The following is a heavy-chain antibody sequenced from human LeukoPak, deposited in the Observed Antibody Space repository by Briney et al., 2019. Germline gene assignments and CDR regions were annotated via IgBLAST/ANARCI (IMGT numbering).Heavy chain of an antibody. V-gene: IGHV3-23*01. Sequence: GGSLRLSCAASGFTFSSYAMSWVRQAPGKGLEWVSAISGSGGSTYYADSVKGRFTISRDNSKNTLYLQMNSLRAEDTAVYYCAKDLSITMVRGVPDSNDAFDIWGQGTMVTVSS. CDR1: GFTFSSYA. D-gene: IGHD3-10*01. J-gene: IGHJ3*02. CDR3: AKDLSITMVRGVPDSNDAFDI. CDR2: ISGSGGST.